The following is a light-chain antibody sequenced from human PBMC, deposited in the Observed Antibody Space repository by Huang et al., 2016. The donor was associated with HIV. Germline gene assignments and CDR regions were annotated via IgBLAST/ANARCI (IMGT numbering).Light chain of an antibody. CDR1: QSISSY. Sequence: DIQMTQYPSSLSASVGDRVTITCRESQSISSYLNWYQQKPGKAPNLLIYAASRLQSGVPSRFSGRGSVTDFTLTISSLQPEDFATYYCQQRYSTPRTFGQGTKVEIK. CDR3: QQRYSTPRT. CDR2: AAS. J-gene: IGKJ1*01. V-gene: IGKV1-39*01.